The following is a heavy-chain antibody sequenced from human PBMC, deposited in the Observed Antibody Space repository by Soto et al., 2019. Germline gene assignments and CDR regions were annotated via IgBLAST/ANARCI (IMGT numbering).Heavy chain of an antibody. CDR2: IYYSGST. CDR1: GGSISSGVYY. V-gene: IGHV4-31*03. J-gene: IGHJ6*02. Sequence: SETLSLTCTVSGGSISSGVYYWSWIRQHPGKGLEWIGYIYYSGSTYYNPSLKSRVTISVDTSKNQFSLKLSSVTAADTAVYYSAREYSSSYYYYYGMDVWGQGTTVTVSS. D-gene: IGHD6-6*01. CDR3: AREYSSSYYYYYGMDV.